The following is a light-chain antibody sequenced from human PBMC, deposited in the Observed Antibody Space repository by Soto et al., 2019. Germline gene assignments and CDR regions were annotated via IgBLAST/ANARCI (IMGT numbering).Light chain of an antibody. J-gene: IGKJ3*01. Sequence: EIQMTHSASTLSATVGDRVTITCRASQSISSWLAWYQQKPGKAPKLLIYDASSLESGVPSRFSGSGSVTEFTLTISSLQPDDFATYYCQQYNSYSTFGPGTKVDIK. CDR3: QQYNSYST. CDR2: DAS. V-gene: IGKV1-5*01. CDR1: QSISSW.